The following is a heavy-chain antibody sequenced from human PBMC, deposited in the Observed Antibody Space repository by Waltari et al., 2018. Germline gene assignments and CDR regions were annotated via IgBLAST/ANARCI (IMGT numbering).Heavy chain of an antibody. CDR2: LYHAGNT. J-gene: IGHJ6*02. CDR1: GFNVSSYY. Sequence: VQLVESGGHLIQPGGSLRVSCASSGFNVSSYYMNWVRQAPGKGLEWVSILYHAGNTYYADSVKGRFTFSRDNSKNTLYLQMNSLRAEDTAVYYCARGNTKYGMDVWGPGTTVTVSS. CDR3: ARGNTKYGMDV. V-gene: IGHV3-53*01. D-gene: IGHD2-8*01.